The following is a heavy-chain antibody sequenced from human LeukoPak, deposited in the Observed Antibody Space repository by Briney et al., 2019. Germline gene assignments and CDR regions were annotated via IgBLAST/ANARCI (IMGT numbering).Heavy chain of an antibody. J-gene: IGHJ3*01. D-gene: IGHD1-1*01. CDR2: ISSSSSTI. CDR1: GFIFSTYS. V-gene: IGHV3-48*01. Sequence: GGALRLSCAASGFIFSTYSMNWVRQAPGKGLEWVSYISSSSSTIYYADSVKGRFTISRDNAKNSLYLQINTLRAEDTAVYYCARGPGGAFDFWGHGAMVTVSS. CDR3: ARGPGGAFDF.